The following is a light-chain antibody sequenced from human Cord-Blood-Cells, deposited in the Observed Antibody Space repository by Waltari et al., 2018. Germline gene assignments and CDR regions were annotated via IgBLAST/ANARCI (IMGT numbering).Light chain of an antibody. CDR2: QDS. CDR3: QAWDSSTYV. Sequence: SYELTQPPSVSVSPGQTASITCSGAKLGDKYACWYQQKPGQTPSLVIYQDSNRPSGIPGRFSGSNSGNTATLTISGTQAMDEADYYCQAWDSSTYVFGTGTKVTVL. J-gene: IGLJ1*01. CDR1: KLGDKY. V-gene: IGLV3-1*01.